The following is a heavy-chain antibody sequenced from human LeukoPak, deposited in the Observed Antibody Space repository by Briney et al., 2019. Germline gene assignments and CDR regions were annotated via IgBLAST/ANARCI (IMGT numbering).Heavy chain of an antibody. CDR1: GGSISSGDYY. CDR2: IYYSGST. D-gene: IGHD3-16*02. CDR3: ARAVGHDYVWGSYRVYFDY. J-gene: IGHJ4*02. Sequence: PSQTLSLTRTVSGGSISSGDYYWSSIRQPPGKGLEWIGYIYYSGSTYYNPSLKSRVTISVDTSKNQFSLKLSSVTAADTAVYYCARAVGHDYVWGSYRVYFDYWGQGTLVTVSS. V-gene: IGHV4-30-4*01.